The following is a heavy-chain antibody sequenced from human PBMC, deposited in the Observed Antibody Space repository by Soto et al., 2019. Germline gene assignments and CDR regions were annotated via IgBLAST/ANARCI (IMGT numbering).Heavy chain of an antibody. CDR2: IYYSGST. D-gene: IGHD1-26*01. CDR3: ARHGPGGSYSDY. V-gene: IGHV4-39*01. Sequence: SVTLSVTCTVSGGSISSSSYYWGWLRQPPGKGLEWIGSIYYSGSTYYNPSLKSRVTISVDTSKNQFSLKLSSVTAADTAVYYCARHGPGGSYSDYWGQGTLVTVSS. J-gene: IGHJ4*02. CDR1: GGSISSSSYY.